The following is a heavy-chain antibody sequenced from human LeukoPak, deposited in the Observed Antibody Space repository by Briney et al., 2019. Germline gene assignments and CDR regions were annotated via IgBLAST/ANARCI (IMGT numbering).Heavy chain of an antibody. CDR2: IRSKANSYAT. J-gene: IGHJ4*02. CDR1: GFTFSGSA. V-gene: IGHV3-73*01. D-gene: IGHD2-2*01. CDR3: TSLTGEVGGGASFFNFDY. Sequence: GGSLRLSCAASGFTFSGSAMHWVRQASGKGLEWVGRIRSKANSYATAYAASVKGRFTISRDDSKNTAYLQMNSLKTEDTAVYYCTSLTGEVGGGASFFNFDYWGQGTLVTVSS.